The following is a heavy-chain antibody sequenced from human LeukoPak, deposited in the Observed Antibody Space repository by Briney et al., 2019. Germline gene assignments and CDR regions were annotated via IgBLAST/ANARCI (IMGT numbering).Heavy chain of an antibody. J-gene: IGHJ4*02. D-gene: IGHD3-3*02. CDR3: ARAQRAFFDY. Sequence: GGSLRLSCAAWGFTFSSYAMHCVRQAPGKRLEWVAVISSDDSNKQSADSVKGRFTISRDNSKNTLYLQMNSLRAEDTAVYYCARAQRAFFDYWGQGTLVTVSS. CDR1: GFTFSSYA. CDR2: ISSDDSNK. V-gene: IGHV3-30-3*01.